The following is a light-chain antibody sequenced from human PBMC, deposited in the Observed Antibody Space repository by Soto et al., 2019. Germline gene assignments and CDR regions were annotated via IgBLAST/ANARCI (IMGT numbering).Light chain of an antibody. CDR2: GAS. J-gene: IGKJ2*01. V-gene: IGKV3-15*01. CDR3: QQGHTWPLT. Sequence: EIVMTQSPATLSVSPGERATLSCRASQSISSELAWYQQRPGQPPRLLIYGASTRATGVPDRFTGSGSGSDFTLTISGLQSEDFAVYYCQQGHTWPLTFGQVTRLEI. CDR1: QSISSE.